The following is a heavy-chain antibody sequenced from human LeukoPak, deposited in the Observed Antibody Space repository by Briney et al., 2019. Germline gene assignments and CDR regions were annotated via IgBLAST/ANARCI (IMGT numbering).Heavy chain of an antibody. Sequence: GGSLRLSCAASGFTFSDYYMSWIRQAPGKGLEWVSYISSSSYTNYADSVKGRFTISRDNAKNSLYLQMNSLKAEDTAVYYGASRGGYEPFDYWGQGTLVTVSS. J-gene: IGHJ4*02. CDR3: ASRGGYEPFDY. CDR2: ISSSSYT. CDR1: GFTFSDYY. V-gene: IGHV3-11*06. D-gene: IGHD3-16*01.